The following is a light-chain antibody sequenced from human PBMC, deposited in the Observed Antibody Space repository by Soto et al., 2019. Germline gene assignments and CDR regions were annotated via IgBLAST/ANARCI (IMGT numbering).Light chain of an antibody. J-gene: IGKJ1*01. CDR1: QDIRSS. CDR3: QQYNNWPPT. V-gene: IGKV3-15*01. CDR2: GAS. Sequence: IDMTHSPATLSASLCQRFTLTCRASQDIRSSLAWYQQKPGQAPRLLIYGASTRATGLPARFSGSGSGTEFTLTITSLRSEDFAVYYCQQYNNWPPTFGHGTKVDI.